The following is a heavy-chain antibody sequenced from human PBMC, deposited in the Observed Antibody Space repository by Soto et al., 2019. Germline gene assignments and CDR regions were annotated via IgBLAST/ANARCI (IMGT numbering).Heavy chain of an antibody. CDR2: TFYTGTT. CDR1: GDSINSFY. CDR3: ARDMGPQTSYFYGTDI. Sequence: SETLSLTCHVSGDSINSFYWAWVRQAPNKGLEWIGYTFYTGTTNYNPSLKNRVTISVDKSRNQFSLRLISVTAADTAIYFCARDMGPQTSYFYGTDIWGPGTSVTVSS. J-gene: IGHJ6*02. D-gene: IGHD3-9*01. V-gene: IGHV4-59*01.